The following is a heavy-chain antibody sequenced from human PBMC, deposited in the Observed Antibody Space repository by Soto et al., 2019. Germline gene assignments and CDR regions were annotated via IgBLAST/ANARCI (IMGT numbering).Heavy chain of an antibody. J-gene: IGHJ4*02. V-gene: IGHV1-18*04. CDR1: GYIFNHYG. Sequence: QVQLVQSGAEVKRPGASVKVSCRASGYIFNHYGINWVRQAPGQGLEWVGWIAPFNGKINSLQTLQDRISMTIDTSARSAYLEVRSLTSADTGVYFSAREGGSSTYYPLELDYWGQGTLVTVSS. D-gene: IGHD2-2*01. CDR3: AREGGSSTYYPLELDY. CDR2: IAPFNGKI.